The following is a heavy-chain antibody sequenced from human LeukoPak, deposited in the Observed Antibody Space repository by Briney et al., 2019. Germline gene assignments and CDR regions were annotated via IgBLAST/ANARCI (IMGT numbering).Heavy chain of an antibody. J-gene: IGHJ4*02. V-gene: IGHV3-53*01. CDR1: GFTVSSNY. Sequence: GGSLRLSCAASGFTVSSNYMSWVRQAPGKGLEWVSVIYSGGSTYYADSVKGRFTISRDNSKNTLYLQMNSLRAEDTAVYYCAFVGHGDNPRVYWGQGTLVTVSS. CDR2: IYSGGST. D-gene: IGHD4-23*01. CDR3: AFVGHGDNPRVY.